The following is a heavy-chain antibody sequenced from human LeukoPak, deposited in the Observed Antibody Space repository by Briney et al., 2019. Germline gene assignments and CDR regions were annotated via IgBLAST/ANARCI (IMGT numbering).Heavy chain of an antibody. J-gene: IGHJ6*02. D-gene: IGHD4-17*01. Sequence: SETLSLTCAVYGGSFSGYYWSWIRQPPGKGLEWIGEINHSGSTNYNPSLKSRVTMSVDTSKNQFSLKLSSVTAADTAVYYCARDDYGDYRGYYYYYGMDVWGQGTTVTVSS. CDR3: ARDDYGDYRGYYYYYGMDV. V-gene: IGHV4-34*01. CDR2: INHSGST. CDR1: GGSFSGYY.